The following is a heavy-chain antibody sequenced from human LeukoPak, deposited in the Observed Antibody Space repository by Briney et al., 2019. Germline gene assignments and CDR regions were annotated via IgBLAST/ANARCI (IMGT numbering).Heavy chain of an antibody. J-gene: IGHJ4*02. CDR1: GFTFSSYA. CDR3: AKAGSSSWDPLDY. Sequence: GSLRLSCAASGFTFSSYAMSWVRQAPGKGLEWVSAISGSGGSTYYADSVKGRFTISRDNSKSTLYLQMNSLRAEDTAVYYCAKAGSSSWDPLDYWGQGTLVTVSS. V-gene: IGHV3-23*01. D-gene: IGHD6-13*01. CDR2: ISGSGGST.